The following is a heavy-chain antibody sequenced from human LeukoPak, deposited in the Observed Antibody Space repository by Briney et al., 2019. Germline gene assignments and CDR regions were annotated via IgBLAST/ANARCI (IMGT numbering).Heavy chain of an antibody. Sequence: ASVKVSCRASGYTFTSYDIFWVRQATGQGLEWMGWMSPNSGRTGSAQKFQGRVTMTRNSSISTAYMELSSLRSDDTAVYFCARDRGTAYDAAGSYWGQGTLVTVSS. D-gene: IGHD3-10*01. V-gene: IGHV1-8*01. CDR2: MSPNSGRT. CDR1: GYTFTSYD. J-gene: IGHJ4*02. CDR3: ARDRGTAYDAAGSY.